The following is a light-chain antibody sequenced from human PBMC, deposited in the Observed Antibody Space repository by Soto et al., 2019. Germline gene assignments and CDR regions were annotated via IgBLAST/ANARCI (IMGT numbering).Light chain of an antibody. CDR3: AAWDDSLYGLV. CDR2: TND. CDR1: STNVGVNP. V-gene: IGLV1-44*01. J-gene: IGLJ2*01. Sequence: QSVLTQPPSTSGTPGQRFTISCSGSSTNVGVNPVNWYQQFPGTAPRLLIYTNDQRPSGVPGRFSGSKSGTTASLDISGLQSDDEADYYCAAWDDSLYGLVFGGGTKLTVL.